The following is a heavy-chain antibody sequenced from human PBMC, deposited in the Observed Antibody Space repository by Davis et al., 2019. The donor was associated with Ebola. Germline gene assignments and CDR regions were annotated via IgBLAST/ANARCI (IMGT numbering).Heavy chain of an antibody. Sequence: PSETLSLTCTVSGASISSGDYYWSWIRQHPGKGLEWIAYIYYSVHTYYNPSLRSRVAMSLDTSKNQFSLKLSSVTAADTAVYYCARGGSSYYYYIDVWGKGTTVTVSS. J-gene: IGHJ6*03. V-gene: IGHV4-31*03. D-gene: IGHD6-6*01. CDR3: ARGGSSYYYYIDV. CDR2: IYYSVHT. CDR1: GASISSGDYY.